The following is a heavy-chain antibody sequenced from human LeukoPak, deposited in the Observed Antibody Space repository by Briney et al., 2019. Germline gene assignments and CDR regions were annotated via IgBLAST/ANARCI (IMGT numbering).Heavy chain of an antibody. CDR1: GFTFTSSA. Sequence: GGSLRLSCAASGFTFTSSAISWVRQAPGKGLEWVSSISGSGGSTYYADSVKGRFTISRDNSKNTLYLQMNSLRAEDTAVYYCAKASAMIVVVSKHFDYWGQGTLVTVSS. CDR2: ISGSGGST. V-gene: IGHV3-23*01. J-gene: IGHJ4*02. CDR3: AKASAMIVVVSKHFDY. D-gene: IGHD3-22*01.